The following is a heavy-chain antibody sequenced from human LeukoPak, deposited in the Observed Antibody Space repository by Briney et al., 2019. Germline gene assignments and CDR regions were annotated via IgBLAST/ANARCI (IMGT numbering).Heavy chain of an antibody. CDR2: FDPEDGET. D-gene: IGHD6-13*01. CDR1: GYTLTELS. Sequence: ASVKVSCKVSGYTLTELSMHWVRQAPGKGLEWMGGFDPEDGETIYAQKFQGRVTMTEDTSTDTAYMELSRLRSDDTAVYYCARGRLSIAAAGHLLAYWGQGTLVTVSS. CDR3: ARGRLSIAAAGHLLAY. J-gene: IGHJ4*02. V-gene: IGHV1-24*01.